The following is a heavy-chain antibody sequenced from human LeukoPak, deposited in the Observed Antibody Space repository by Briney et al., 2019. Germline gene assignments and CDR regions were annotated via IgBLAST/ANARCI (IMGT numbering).Heavy chain of an antibody. Sequence: TGGSLRLSCAASGFTFSNYWMHWVRQAPGKGLVWVSRINSDGSSTTYADSVKGRFTISRDNAKNTLYLQMSSLRAEDTAVYYCARRDCSGGTCYSAYWGQGTLVTVSS. V-gene: IGHV3-74*03. CDR3: ARRDCSGGTCYSAY. CDR1: GFTFSNYW. J-gene: IGHJ4*02. D-gene: IGHD2-15*01. CDR2: INSDGSST.